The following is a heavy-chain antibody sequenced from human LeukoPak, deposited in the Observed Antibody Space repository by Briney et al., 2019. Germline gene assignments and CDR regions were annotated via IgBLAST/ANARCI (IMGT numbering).Heavy chain of an antibody. Sequence: GGSLRLSCAASGFTFSSYGMHWVRQAPGKGLEWVAFIRYDGSNKYYADSVKGRFTISRDNSKNTLYLQMNSLRAEDTAVYYCANWGYYYDSSGYNSLFDYWGQGTLVTVSS. J-gene: IGHJ4*02. CDR3: ANWGYYYDSSGYNSLFDY. CDR1: GFTFSSYG. CDR2: IRYDGSNK. V-gene: IGHV3-30*02. D-gene: IGHD3-22*01.